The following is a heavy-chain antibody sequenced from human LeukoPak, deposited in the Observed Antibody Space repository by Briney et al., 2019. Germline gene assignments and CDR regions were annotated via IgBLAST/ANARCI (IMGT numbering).Heavy chain of an antibody. D-gene: IGHD6-19*01. J-gene: IGHJ4*02. Sequence: SGTLSLTCTVSGGSISSYYWTWIRQPAGKELEYIGRIYSSGSTNYNPSLKSRVTMSVDTSKNQFSLKMSSVTVADTAVYYCARDLGGWGFDSWGQGTLVTVSS. CDR1: GGSISSYY. V-gene: IGHV4-4*07. CDR3: ARDLGGWGFDS. CDR2: IYSSGST.